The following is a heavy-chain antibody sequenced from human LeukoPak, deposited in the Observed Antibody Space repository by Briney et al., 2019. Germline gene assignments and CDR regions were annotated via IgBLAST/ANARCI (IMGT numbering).Heavy chain of an antibody. J-gene: IGHJ4*02. CDR2: INTDGSST. Sequence: GGSLRLSCAASGFTFSSYWMHWVRQAPGKGLVWVSRINTDGSSTSYADSVKGRFTISRDNAKNTLYLQMNSLRAEDTAVYYCARVSWIFGHDYWGQGTLVTVSS. D-gene: IGHD2-2*03. CDR3: ARVSWIFGHDY. V-gene: IGHV3-74*01. CDR1: GFTFSSYW.